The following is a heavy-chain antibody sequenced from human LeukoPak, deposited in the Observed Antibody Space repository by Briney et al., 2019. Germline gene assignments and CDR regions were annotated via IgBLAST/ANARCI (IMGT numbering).Heavy chain of an antibody. CDR1: GFTFSSYA. V-gene: IGHV3-23*01. CDR3: AKDRPYPEQWLASDAFDI. CDR2: ISGSGGST. J-gene: IGHJ3*02. D-gene: IGHD6-19*01. Sequence: RPGGSLRLSCAASGFTFSSYAMSWVRQAPGKGLEWVSAISGSGGSTHYADSVKGRFTISRDNSKNTLYLQMNSLRAEDTAVYYCAKDRPYPEQWLASDAFDIWGQGTMVTVSS.